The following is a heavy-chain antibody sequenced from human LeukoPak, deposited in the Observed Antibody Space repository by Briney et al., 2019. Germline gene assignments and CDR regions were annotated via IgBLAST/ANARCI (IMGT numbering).Heavy chain of an antibody. V-gene: IGHV3-23*01. CDR3: ARAIFGVVITPFDY. J-gene: IGHJ4*02. D-gene: IGHD3-3*01. Sequence: PGGSLRLSCAASGFTFSSYAMSWVRQAPGKGLEWVSAISGSGGSTYYADSVEGRFTISRDNSKNTLYLQMNSLRAEDTAVYYCARAIFGVVITPFDYWGQGTLVTVSS. CDR1: GFTFSSYA. CDR2: ISGSGGST.